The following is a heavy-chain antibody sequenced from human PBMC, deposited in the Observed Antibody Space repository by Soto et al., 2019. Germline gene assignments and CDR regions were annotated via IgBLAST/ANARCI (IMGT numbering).Heavy chain of an antibody. CDR3: TTDYEVGPRYYYKGMDV. Sequence: NPGGSLRLSCAASGFTFSNAWMNWVRQAPGKGQEWVGRIKRKTDGGTTDYAAPVKGRFTISRDDSKNTLYLQMNSLKTEDTAVYYCTTDYEVGPRYYYKGMDVWGQGTTITLSS. V-gene: IGHV3-15*01. J-gene: IGHJ6*02. D-gene: IGHD1-26*01. CDR1: GFTFSNAW. CDR2: IKRKTDGGTT.